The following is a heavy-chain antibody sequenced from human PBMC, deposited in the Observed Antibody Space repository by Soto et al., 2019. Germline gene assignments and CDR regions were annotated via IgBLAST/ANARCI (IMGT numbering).Heavy chain of an antibody. J-gene: IGHJ5*02. D-gene: IGHD3-10*01. V-gene: IGHV3-74*03. CDR1: GFTFSNYW. CDR3: ARGILGSGTDNDP. CDR2: IIGDGLYT. Sequence: EVQLVESGGGLVQPGGSLILSCAASGFTFSNYWMVWVRQAPRKGLVWVSRIIGDGLYTTYADSVKGRFTISRDNAQNTVYLKMNSLRVDDTAVYYCARGILGSGTDNDPWGQGTLVTVSS.